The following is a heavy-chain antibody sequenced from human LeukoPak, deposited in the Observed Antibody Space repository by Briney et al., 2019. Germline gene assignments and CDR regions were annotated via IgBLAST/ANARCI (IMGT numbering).Heavy chain of an antibody. V-gene: IGHV4-59*01. D-gene: IGHD6-19*01. Sequence: SETLSLTCTVSGGSISSFYWSWIRQSPGKGLEWIGYIHYRGSTNYNPSLKSRVTISVATSTSQFSLKLSSVTAADTAIYYCARARDITVAGTWGDNWFDPWGQGTLVTVSS. CDR2: IHYRGST. CDR3: ARARDITVAGTWGDNWFDP. CDR1: GGSISSFY. J-gene: IGHJ5*02.